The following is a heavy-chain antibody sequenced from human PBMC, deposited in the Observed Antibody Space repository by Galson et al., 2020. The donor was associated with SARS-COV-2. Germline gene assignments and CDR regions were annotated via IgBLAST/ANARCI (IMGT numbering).Heavy chain of an antibody. CDR1: GGSISSYY. Sequence: SETLSLTCTVSGGSISSYYWNWIRQPPGKGLEWIGYIYYSGSTNYNPSLKSRVTISVDTSKNQFSLKLSSVTAADTAVYYCASHYDSSGYYGGDFDIGGQGTMVTVSS. V-gene: IGHV4-59*01. CDR3: ASHYDSSGYYGGDFDI. J-gene: IGHJ3*02. D-gene: IGHD3-22*01. CDR2: IYYSGST.